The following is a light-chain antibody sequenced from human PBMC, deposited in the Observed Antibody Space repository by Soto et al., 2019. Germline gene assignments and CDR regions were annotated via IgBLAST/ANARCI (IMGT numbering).Light chain of an antibody. CDR2: DVS. J-gene: IGLJ2*01. CDR1: TNDVGAYDY. Sequence: QSVLTQPASVSGSPGQSITISCTGTTNDVGAYDYVSWYQHHPGKAPRLMIFDVSDRPSGVSNRFSGSKSGNTASLTISGLQAEDEADYYCTSYTTGDTLAFGGGTKL. V-gene: IGLV2-14*03. CDR3: TSYTTGDTLA.